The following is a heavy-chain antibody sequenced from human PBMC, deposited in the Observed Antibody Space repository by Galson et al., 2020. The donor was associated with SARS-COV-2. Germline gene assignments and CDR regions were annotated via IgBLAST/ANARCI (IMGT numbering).Heavy chain of an antibody. D-gene: IGHD5-12*01. V-gene: IGHV3-11*06. CDR3: LAFSGYHAPFDT. CDR1: GFSFGDYY. Sequence: TGGSLRLSCKASGFSFGDYYMTWIRQPPGRGLEWLSYISSSGTYTSYADSVKGRSTISRDNAKNSLYLHLSSLRAEDTAVYYCLAFSGYHAPFDTWGQGTLVTVSS. CDR2: ISSSGTYT. J-gene: IGHJ4*02.